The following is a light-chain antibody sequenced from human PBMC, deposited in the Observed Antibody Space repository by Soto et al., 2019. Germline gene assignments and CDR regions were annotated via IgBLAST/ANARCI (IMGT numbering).Light chain of an antibody. CDR1: NVGTQS. CDR2: YNS. J-gene: IGLJ2*01. Sequence: SYELTQPPSVSVSPGKTATITCGGTNVGTQSVHWYQQKPGQVPVVVICYNSDRPSGIPERFSGSNSGNTATLTISRVEAGDEADYYWQVWDSYSDKGVFGGGTKLTVL. V-gene: IGLV3-21*04. CDR3: QVWDSYSDKGV.